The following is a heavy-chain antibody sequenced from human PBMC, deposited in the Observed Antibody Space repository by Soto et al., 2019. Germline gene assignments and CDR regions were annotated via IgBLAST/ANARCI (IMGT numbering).Heavy chain of an antibody. V-gene: IGHV4-59*01. CDR1: GGSIDNFY. D-gene: IGHD4-17*01. J-gene: IGHJ6*02. CDR3: ARDHPYFTVTPSGGMDV. CDR2: VYSSGST. Sequence: SETLSLTCTVSGGSIDNFYWSWIRQPPGKGLEWIGYVYSSGSTNYNPSLKSRVTISVDRPKNQVSLMLSSVTAADTAVYFCARDHPYFTVTPSGGMDVWGQGTTVTV.